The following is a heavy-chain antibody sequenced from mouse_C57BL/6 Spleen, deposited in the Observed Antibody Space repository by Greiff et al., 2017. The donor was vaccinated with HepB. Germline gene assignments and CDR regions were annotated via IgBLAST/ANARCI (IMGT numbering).Heavy chain of an antibody. CDR2: IWSGGST. CDR3: ARYYSNYAYAMDY. V-gene: IGHV2-2*01. J-gene: IGHJ4*01. CDR1: GFSLTSYG. D-gene: IGHD2-5*01. Sequence: QVQLQESGPGLVQPSQCLSITCTVSGFSLTSYGVHWVRQSPGKGLEWLGVIWSGGSTDYNAAFISRLSISKDNSKCQVFFKMNSLQADDTAIYYYARYYSNYAYAMDYWGQGTSVTVSS.